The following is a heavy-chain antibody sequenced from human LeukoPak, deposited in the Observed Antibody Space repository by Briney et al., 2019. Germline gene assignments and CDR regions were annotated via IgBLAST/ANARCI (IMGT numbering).Heavy chain of an antibody. J-gene: IGHJ4*02. Sequence: GGSLRLSCVASGFTFSRSWMSWVRQAPGKGLEWLANIKEDRSVKYYVDSVRGHFTISRDNAENSLYLQMNSLRAEDTATYYCATSAAAPGKYWGQGTLVTVSS. V-gene: IGHV3-7*01. CDR2: IKEDRSVK. D-gene: IGHD6-25*01. CDR1: GFTFSRSW. CDR3: ATSAAAPGKY.